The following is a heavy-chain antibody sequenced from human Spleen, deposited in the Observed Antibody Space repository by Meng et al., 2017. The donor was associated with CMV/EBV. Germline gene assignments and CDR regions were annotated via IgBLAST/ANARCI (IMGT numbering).Heavy chain of an antibody. CDR1: GGTFSSYS. J-gene: IGHJ4*02. CDR2: IIPTLGIA. Sequence: SVKVSCKASGGTFSSYSISWVRQAPGQGLEWMGRIIPTLGIANYVQKFQGRVTITADKSTSTVYMELSSLRSEGTAVYYCASQVIAVAGGKNDYWGQGTLVTVSS. CDR3: ASQVIAVAGGKNDY. D-gene: IGHD6-19*01. V-gene: IGHV1-69*02.